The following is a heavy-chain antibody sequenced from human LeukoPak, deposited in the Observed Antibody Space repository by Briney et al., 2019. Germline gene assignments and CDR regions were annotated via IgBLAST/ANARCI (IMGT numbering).Heavy chain of an antibody. V-gene: IGHV3-23*01. CDR3: LNRSQMGNYFDY. CDR1: GFTFSSYA. J-gene: IGHJ4*02. CDR2: ISGSGGST. Sequence: GGSLRLSCAASGFTFSSYAMNWVRQAPGKGLEWVSVISGSGGSTNYADSVKGRFTISRDNSKNMLYLQMDSLRVEDTAMYYCLNRSQMGNYFDYWGQGTLVTVSS. D-gene: IGHD7-27*01.